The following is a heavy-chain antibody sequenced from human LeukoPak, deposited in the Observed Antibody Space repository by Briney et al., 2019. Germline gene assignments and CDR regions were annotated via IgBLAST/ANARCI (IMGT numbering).Heavy chain of an antibody. D-gene: IGHD1-26*01. CDR2: ISGSGCPT. V-gene: IGHV3-23*01. J-gene: IGHJ4*02. Sequence: PGGSLRLSCAASGFTFGTYAMSWVRQAPGKGVEWVSTISGSGCPTYYAASVKRRFTISRDKSKTTLYLQMNRLRAEDTAVYNCAKDYSGSYYALDYWGQGTLVTASS. CDR1: GFTFGTYA. CDR3: AKDYSGSYYALDY.